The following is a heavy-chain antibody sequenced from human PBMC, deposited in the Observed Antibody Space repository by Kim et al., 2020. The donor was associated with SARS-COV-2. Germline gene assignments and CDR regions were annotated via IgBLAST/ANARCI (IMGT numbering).Heavy chain of an antibody. V-gene: IGHV4-34*01. Sequence: SETLSLTCAVYGGSFSGYYWSWIRQPPGKGLEWIGEINHSGSTNYNPSLKSRVTISVDTSKNQFSLKLSSVTAADTAVYYCARRRYDYVWGNYRYFDYWGQGTLVTVSS. CDR2: INHSGST. J-gene: IGHJ4*02. CDR3: ARRRYDYVWGNYRYFDY. CDR1: GGSFSGYY. D-gene: IGHD3-16*02.